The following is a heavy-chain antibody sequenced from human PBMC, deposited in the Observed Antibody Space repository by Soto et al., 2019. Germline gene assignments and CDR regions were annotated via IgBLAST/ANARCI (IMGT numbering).Heavy chain of an antibody. Sequence: QVQLVESGGGVVQPGRSLRLSCAASGFTSSSYAMHWVRQAPGKGLEWVAVISYDGSNKYYADSVKGRFTISRDNSKNTLYLQMNSLRAEDTAVYYCARDRGYPALLDYWGQGTLVTVSS. CDR1: GFTSSSYA. CDR2: ISYDGSNK. D-gene: IGHD5-12*01. CDR3: ARDRGYPALLDY. J-gene: IGHJ4*02. V-gene: IGHV3-30-3*01.